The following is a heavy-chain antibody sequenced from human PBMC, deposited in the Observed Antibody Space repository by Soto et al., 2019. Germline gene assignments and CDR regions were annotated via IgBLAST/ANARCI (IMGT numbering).Heavy chain of an antibody. CDR3: ARSIMITFGGVIVNYYYGMDV. D-gene: IGHD3-16*02. CDR1: CRSFRCYA. V-gene: IGHV1-69*01. CDR2: IITMFGTA. Sequence: SGRVSCEATCRSFRCYAISWVRQAPGPGLEWMGGIITMFGTANYAQKFQDRVTITADESTSTAYMELSSLRSEDTAVYYCARSIMITFGGVIVNYYYGMDVWGQGTTVPVSP. J-gene: IGHJ6*01.